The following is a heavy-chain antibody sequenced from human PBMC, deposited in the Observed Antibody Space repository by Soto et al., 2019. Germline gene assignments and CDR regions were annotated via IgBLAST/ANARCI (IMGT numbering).Heavy chain of an antibody. Sequence: QVQLVESGGGVVQPGRSLRLSCAASGFTFSSYGMHWVRQAPGKGLEWVAVIWYDGSNKYYADSVKGRFTISRVNSKNTLYLQMNSLRAEDTAVYYCARDGVRYGDYVQFDYWGQGTLVTVSS. D-gene: IGHD4-17*01. J-gene: IGHJ4*02. CDR2: IWYDGSNK. V-gene: IGHV3-33*01. CDR3: ARDGVRYGDYVQFDY. CDR1: GFTFSSYG.